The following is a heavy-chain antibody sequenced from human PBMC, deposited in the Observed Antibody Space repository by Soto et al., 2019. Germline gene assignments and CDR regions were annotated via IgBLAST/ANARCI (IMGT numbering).Heavy chain of an antibody. J-gene: IGHJ4*02. CDR1: GFTFSNYE. D-gene: IGHD6-25*01. CDR3: AKDRGMDSGWTDFDH. V-gene: IGHV3-23*01. CDR2: ISDSGVKT. Sequence: GGSLRLSCAASGFTFSNYEMNWVRQAPGKGLDWVAGISDSGVKTYYADSVKGRFTVSRDASKNTLYLEMSSLRAEDTAVYYCAKDRGMDSGWTDFDHWGQGILVTVSS.